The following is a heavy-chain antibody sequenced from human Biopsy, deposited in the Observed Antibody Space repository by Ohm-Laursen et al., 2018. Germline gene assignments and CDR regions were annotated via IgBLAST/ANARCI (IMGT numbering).Heavy chain of an antibody. J-gene: IGHJ4*02. Sequence: ASVKVSCKASGYTFTGYHVHWVRQAPGQGLEWMGIINPGGNSTAYTQNFQGRVTMTWDTSTATVYMELSSLRSEDAAVYYCVLASFDYWGQGTLVTDPS. V-gene: IGHV1-46*01. CDR2: INPGGNST. CDR3: VLASFDY. CDR1: GYTFTGYH.